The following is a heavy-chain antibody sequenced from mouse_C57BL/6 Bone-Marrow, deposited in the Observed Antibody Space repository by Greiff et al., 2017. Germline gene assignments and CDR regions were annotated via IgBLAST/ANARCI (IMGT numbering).Heavy chain of an antibody. D-gene: IGHD1-1*01. J-gene: IGHJ2*01. CDR1: GFTFSDFY. Sequence: EVMLVESGGGLVQSGRSLRLSCATSGFTFSDFYMEWVRQAPGQGLEWIAASRNKANDYTTEYSASVKGRFIVSRDTSQSILDLHMHALRSEDTAIYYCARDAPYYGSSLNYFDYWGQGTTLTVSS. CDR2: SRNKANDYTT. V-gene: IGHV7-1*01. CDR3: ARDAPYYGSSLNYFDY.